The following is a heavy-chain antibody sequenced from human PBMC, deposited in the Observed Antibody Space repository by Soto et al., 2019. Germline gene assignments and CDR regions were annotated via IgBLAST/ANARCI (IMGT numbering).Heavy chain of an antibody. V-gene: IGHV3-23*01. J-gene: IGHJ4*02. D-gene: IGHD6-13*01. CDR2: ISESGGST. Sequence: LGGSLRLSCAASGFSFSDYAMSWVRQAPGKGLEWVSVISESGGSTHYADSVRGRFTVSRDNSKNSLSLRMNSLRDEDTAVYFCAKRSPYSSGWYSPIFDYWGQGA. CDR1: GFSFSDYA. CDR3: AKRSPYSSGWYSPIFDY.